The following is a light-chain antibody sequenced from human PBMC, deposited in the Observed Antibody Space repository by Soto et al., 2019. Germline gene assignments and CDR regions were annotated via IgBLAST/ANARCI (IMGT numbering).Light chain of an antibody. Sequence: QSALTQPASVSGSPGQSITISCTGTSSDVGGYDYVFWYQHHPGKAPKLMIYDVSNRPSGVSDRFSGSKSGNTASLTISGLQAEDEADYYCSSYTSTSTVVFGGWTQLTVL. CDR3: SSYTSTSTVV. V-gene: IGLV2-14*03. J-gene: IGLJ2*01. CDR1: SSDVGGYDY. CDR2: DVS.